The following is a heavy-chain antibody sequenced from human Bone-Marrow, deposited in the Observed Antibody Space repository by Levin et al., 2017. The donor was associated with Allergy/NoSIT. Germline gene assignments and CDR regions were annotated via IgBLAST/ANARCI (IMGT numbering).Heavy chain of an antibody. J-gene: IGHJ4*02. V-gene: IGHV4-31*03. CDR3: ARGRPSSHLGEMLTVYDY. D-gene: IGHD3-16*01. CDR1: DDSISKGDYY. CDR2: IYHSGST. Sequence: LRLSCTVSDDSISKGDYYWNWIRQHPGTGLEWIGYIYHSGSTSYSPSLRSRLTMSLDTSRSRFSLNLRSVTAADTAVDYCARGRPSSHLGEMLTVYDYWGQGALGTVPS.